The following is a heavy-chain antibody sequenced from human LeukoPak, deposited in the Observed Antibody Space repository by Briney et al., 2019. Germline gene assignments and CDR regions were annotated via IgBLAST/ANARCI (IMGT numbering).Heavy chain of an antibody. CDR3: ARDRPLRRYSSSWYPFDY. D-gene: IGHD6-13*01. V-gene: IGHV3-30-3*01. CDR1: GFTFSSYA. CDR2: ISYDGSNK. J-gene: IGHJ4*02. Sequence: GGSLRLSCAASGFTFSSYAMHWVRQAPGKGLEWVAVISYDGSNKYYADSVKGRFTISRDNSKNTLYLQMNSLRAEDTAVYYCARDRPLRRYSSSWYPFDYWGQGTLVTVSS.